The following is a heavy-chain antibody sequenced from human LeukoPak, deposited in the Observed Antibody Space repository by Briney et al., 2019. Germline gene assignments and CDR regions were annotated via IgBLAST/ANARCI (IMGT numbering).Heavy chain of an antibody. J-gene: IGHJ4*02. V-gene: IGHV1-24*01. CDR2: FDPEDGET. D-gene: IGHD6-13*01. Sequence: ASVKVSCKVSGYTLTELSMHWVRQAPGKGLEWMGGFDPEDGETIYAQKFQGRVTMTEDTSTDTAYMELSSLRSEDTAVYYCATAVLHRIAAAGDYYFDYWGQGTLVTVSS. CDR1: GYTLTELS. CDR3: ATAVLHRIAAAGDYYFDY.